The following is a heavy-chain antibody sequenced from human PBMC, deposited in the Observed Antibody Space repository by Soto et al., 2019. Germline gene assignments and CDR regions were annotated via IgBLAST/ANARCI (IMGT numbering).Heavy chain of an antibody. CDR2: INPNSGGT. J-gene: IGHJ6*02. D-gene: IGHD5-18*01. CDR1: GYTFTGYY. CDR3: ARGLGAQLSDYYYYYGMDV. Sequence: ASVKVSCKASGYTFTGYYMHWVRQAPGQGLEWMGWINPNSGGTNYAQKFQGRVTMTRDTSISTAYMELSRLRSDDTAVYYCARGLGAQLSDYYYYYGMDVWGQGTTVTVSS. V-gene: IGHV1-2*02.